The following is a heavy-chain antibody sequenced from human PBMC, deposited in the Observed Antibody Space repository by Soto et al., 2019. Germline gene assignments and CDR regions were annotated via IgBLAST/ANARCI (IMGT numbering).Heavy chain of an antibody. Sequence: PSETLSLTCAVSGGSISSGGYSWSWIRQPPGKGLEWIGYMYHSGSTYYNPSLKSRVTISIDRSKNQFSLKLSSVTAADTAVYYCARANYGDYGYGMDVWGQGTTVTVSS. CDR2: MYHSGST. J-gene: IGHJ6*02. V-gene: IGHV4-30-2*01. D-gene: IGHD4-17*01. CDR1: GGSISSGGYS. CDR3: ARANYGDYGYGMDV.